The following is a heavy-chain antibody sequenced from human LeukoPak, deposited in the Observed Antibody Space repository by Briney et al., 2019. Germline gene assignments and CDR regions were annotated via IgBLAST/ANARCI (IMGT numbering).Heavy chain of an antibody. CDR3: ARASYGYFDY. J-gene: IGHJ4*02. CDR2: IYYSGST. Sequence: SETLSLTCTVSGGSISSSSYYWGWIRQPPGKGLEWIGSIYYSGSTYYNPSLKSRVTISVDTSKNQFSLKLSSVTAADTAVYYCARASYGYFDYWGQGTLVTVSS. V-gene: IGHV4-39*07. CDR1: GGSISSSSYY. D-gene: IGHD5-18*01.